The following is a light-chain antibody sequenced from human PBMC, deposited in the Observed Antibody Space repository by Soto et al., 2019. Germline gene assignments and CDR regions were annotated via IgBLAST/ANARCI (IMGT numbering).Light chain of an antibody. Sequence: QSALTQPASVSGSPGQSITMSCTGTSNDVGDYNYVSWYQQYPGKAPKLIIYEVTNRPSGVSNRFSGSKSGNTASLTISGLQAEDEADYYCSSYTITYMVFGGGTKLTVL. CDR2: EVT. CDR3: SSYTITYMV. V-gene: IGLV2-14*01. CDR1: SNDVGDYNY. J-gene: IGLJ2*01.